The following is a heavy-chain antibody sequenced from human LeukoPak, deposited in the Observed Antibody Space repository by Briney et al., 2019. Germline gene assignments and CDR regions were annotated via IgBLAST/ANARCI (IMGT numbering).Heavy chain of an antibody. D-gene: IGHD3-22*01. V-gene: IGHV3-21*01. CDR3: ARWHYDSSGYPYLYYFDY. CDR2: ISSGSSYI. J-gene: IGHJ4*02. CDR1: EFTFSSYS. Sequence: GGSLRLSCAASEFTFSSYSMNWVRQAPGKGLDWVSSISSGSSYIYYADSVKGRLTISRDNAKNSLYLQMNSLRAEDTAVYYCARWHYDSSGYPYLYYFDYWGQGTLVTVSS.